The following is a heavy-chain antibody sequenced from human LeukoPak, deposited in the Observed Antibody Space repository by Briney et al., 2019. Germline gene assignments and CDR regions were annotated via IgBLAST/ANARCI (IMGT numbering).Heavy chain of an antibody. J-gene: IGHJ5*02. Sequence: GGSLRLSCAVSGFTVSGNYMSWVRQAPGKGLEWVSLIYSGGTTYHADSVKGRFTISRDNSKNTLYLQMNSLRAEDTAVYYCQFGSGSYYNIPDNWFDPWGQGTLVTVSS. D-gene: IGHD3-10*01. CDR2: IYSGGTT. CDR1: GFTVSGNY. V-gene: IGHV3-53*01. CDR3: QFGSGSYYNIPDNWFDP.